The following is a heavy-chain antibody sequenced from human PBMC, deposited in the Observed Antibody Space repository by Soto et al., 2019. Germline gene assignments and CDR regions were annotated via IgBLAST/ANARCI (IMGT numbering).Heavy chain of an antibody. CDR2: IYYSGST. D-gene: IGHD2-8*01. J-gene: IGHJ6*02. CDR1: GGSISSGGYY. CDR3: AREPKWVGMDV. Sequence: SETLSLTCTVSGGSISSGGYYWSWIRQHPGKGLEWIGYIYYSGSTYYNPSLKSRVTISVDTSKNQFSLKLSSVTAADTAVYYCAREPKWVGMDVWGQGTTVTVSS. V-gene: IGHV4-31*03.